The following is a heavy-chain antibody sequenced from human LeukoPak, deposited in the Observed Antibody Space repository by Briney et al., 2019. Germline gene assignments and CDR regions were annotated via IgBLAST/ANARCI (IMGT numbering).Heavy chain of an antibody. Sequence: GASVKVSCKASGYTFTSYAMHWVRQAPGQGLEWMGWINAGNGNTKYSQKFQGRVTITRDTSASTAYMELSSLRSEDTAVFYCARTEMATILDFDYWGQGTLVTVSS. CDR2: INAGNGNT. D-gene: IGHD5-24*01. CDR1: GYTFTSYA. V-gene: IGHV1-3*01. J-gene: IGHJ4*02. CDR3: ARTEMATILDFDY.